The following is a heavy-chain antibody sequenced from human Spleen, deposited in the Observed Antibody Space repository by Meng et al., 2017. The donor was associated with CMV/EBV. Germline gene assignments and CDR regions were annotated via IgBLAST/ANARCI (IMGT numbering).Heavy chain of an antibody. Sequence: GSPRLSCAVYGGSFSGYYWSWIRQPPGKGLEWIGEINHSGSTNYNPSLKSRVTISVDTSKNQFSLKLSSVTAADTAVYYCPFRTADDAFDIWGQGTMVTVSS. D-gene: IGHD2-21*01. J-gene: IGHJ3*02. V-gene: IGHV4-34*01. CDR2: INHSGST. CDR3: PFRTADDAFDI. CDR1: GGSFSGYY.